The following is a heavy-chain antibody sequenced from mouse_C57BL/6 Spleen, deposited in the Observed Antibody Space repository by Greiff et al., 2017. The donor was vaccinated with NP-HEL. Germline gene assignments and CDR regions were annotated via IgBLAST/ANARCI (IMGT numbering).Heavy chain of an antibody. CDR2: IYPSDSET. CDR3: ARGRYYGSRGYYAMDY. Sequence: QVQLQQPGAELVRPGSSVKLSCKASGYTFTSYWMDWVKQRPGQGLEWIGNIYPSDSETHYNQKFKDKATLTVDKSSSTAYMQLSSLTSEDSAVYYCARGRYYGSRGYYAMDYWGQGTSVTVSS. J-gene: IGHJ4*01. CDR1: GYTFTSYW. D-gene: IGHD1-1*01. V-gene: IGHV1-61*01.